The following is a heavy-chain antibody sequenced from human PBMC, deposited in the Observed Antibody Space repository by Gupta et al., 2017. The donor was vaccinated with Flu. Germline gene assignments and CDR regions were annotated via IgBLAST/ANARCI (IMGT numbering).Heavy chain of an antibody. V-gene: IGHV3-9*01. CDR2: ISWNSGSI. D-gene: IGHD6-6*01. Sequence: QAPGKGLEWVSGISWNSGSIGYADSVKGRFTISRDNAKNSLYLQMNSLRAEDTALYYCAKGLYSSSSRGVDYWGQGTLVTVSS. J-gene: IGHJ4*02. CDR3: AKGLYSSSSRGVDY.